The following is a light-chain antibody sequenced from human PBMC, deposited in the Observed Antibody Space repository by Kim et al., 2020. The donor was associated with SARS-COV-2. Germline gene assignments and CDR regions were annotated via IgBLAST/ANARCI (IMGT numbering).Light chain of an antibody. CDR2: AAS. CDR1: QGISNY. CDR3: QKYYSDPS. Sequence: SASVGTRVTITCRASQGISNYLAWYQQKPGKVPKLLIYAASTLQSGVPSRFSGTGSGTDFTLTISSLQPEDVATYYCQKYYSDPSFGQGTKVDIK. V-gene: IGKV1-27*01. J-gene: IGKJ1*01.